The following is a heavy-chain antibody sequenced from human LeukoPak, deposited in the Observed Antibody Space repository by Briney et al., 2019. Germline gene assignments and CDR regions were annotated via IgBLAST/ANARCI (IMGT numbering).Heavy chain of an antibody. D-gene: IGHD3-22*01. V-gene: IGHV3-30*02. CDR2: IRHDESKT. CDR3: ATADDSSGSD. J-gene: IGHJ4*02. Sequence: GGSLRLSCAASGLIFSSYGMHWVRQAPGEGLEWVAYIRHDESKTFYADSVKGRFTISRDNSKNTLYLQMHSLRAEDTAVYYCATADDSSGSDWGQGTLVTVSS. CDR1: GLIFSSYG.